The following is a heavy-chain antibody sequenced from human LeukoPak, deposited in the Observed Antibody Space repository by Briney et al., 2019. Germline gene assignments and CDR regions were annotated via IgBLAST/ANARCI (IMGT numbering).Heavy chain of an antibody. V-gene: IGHV3-43D*03. CDR2: ISWDGGST. CDR1: GFTFSHYA. CDR3: AKDGKNYFDY. J-gene: IGHJ4*02. Sequence: PGRSLRLSCAASGFTFSHYAMHWVRQAPGKGLEWVSLISWDGGSTYYADSVKGRFTISRDNSKNSLYLQMNSLRADDTALYYCAKDGKNYFDYWGQGTLVTVSS.